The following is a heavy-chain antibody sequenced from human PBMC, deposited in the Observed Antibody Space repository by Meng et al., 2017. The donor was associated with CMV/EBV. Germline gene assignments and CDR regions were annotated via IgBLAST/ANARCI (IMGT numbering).Heavy chain of an antibody. V-gene: IGHV4-34*01. D-gene: IGHD1-26*01. Sequence: QVQLQQWGAGLLKPSETLSLTCAVYGGSFSGYYWSWIRQPPGKGLEWIGEINHSGSTNYNPSLKSRVTISVDTSKNQFSLKLSSVTAADTAVYYGARGVGATGKADYWGQGTLVTVSS. CDR3: ARGVGATGKADY. J-gene: IGHJ4*02. CDR2: INHSGST. CDR1: GGSFSGYY.